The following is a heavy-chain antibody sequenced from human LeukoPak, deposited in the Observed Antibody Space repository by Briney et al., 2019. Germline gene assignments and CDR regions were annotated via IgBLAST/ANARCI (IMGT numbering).Heavy chain of an antibody. D-gene: IGHD6-6*01. J-gene: IGHJ3*02. V-gene: IGHV3-48*02. CDR2: ISSSSTTI. Sequence: GGSLRLSCAASGFTFSSYSMNWVRQAPGKGLQWFSYISSSSTTIYYADSVKGRFTISRDNAKNSLYLQMNSLRDEDTAVYYCAREYSSSSGRAFDIWGQGTMVTVSS. CDR3: AREYSSSSGRAFDI. CDR1: GFTFSSYS.